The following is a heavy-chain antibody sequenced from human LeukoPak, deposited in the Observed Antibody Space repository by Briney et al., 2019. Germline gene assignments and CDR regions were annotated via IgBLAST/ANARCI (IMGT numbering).Heavy chain of an antibody. CDR1: GYSITTGHY. J-gene: IGHJ4*02. Sequence: SETLSLTCAVSGYSITTGHYGGWIRQPPGKGLEWIWIMYHSGSIYCNPSLKSLVTISIDTSNNQFSLKLNSVTAASTAVYYCARDSPKFDCWGQGILVTVSS. CDR3: ARDSPKFDC. V-gene: IGHV4-38-2*02. CDR2: MYHSGSI.